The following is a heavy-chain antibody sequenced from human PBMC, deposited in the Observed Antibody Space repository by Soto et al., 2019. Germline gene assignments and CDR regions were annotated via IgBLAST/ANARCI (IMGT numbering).Heavy chain of an antibody. CDR1: GFTFRSYA. CDR3: ARDLSVAGHDY. CDR2: ISYDESDK. D-gene: IGHD6-19*01. Sequence: GGSRRLSCAASGFTFRSYAMHWVRQALGKGLEWVAVISYDESDKYYADSLKGRFTISRDNSKNTLYLQMNSLRGEDTAVYYCARDLSVAGHDYWGQGTLVTVSS. V-gene: IGHV3-30*03. J-gene: IGHJ4*02.